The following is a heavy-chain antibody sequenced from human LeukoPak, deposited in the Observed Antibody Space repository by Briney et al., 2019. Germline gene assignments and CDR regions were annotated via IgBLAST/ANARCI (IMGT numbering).Heavy chain of an antibody. CDR3: AKMISYDFWSGSTYYYYYMDV. CDR2: INGRGGST. J-gene: IGHJ6*03. CDR1: GFTFSNYA. Sequence: GGSLRLSCAASGFTFSNYAMSWVRQAPGKGLEWVSSINGRGGSTYYADSVKGRFTISRDNSKNTLYLQMNSLRAEDTAVYYCAKMISYDFWSGSTYYYYYMDVWGKGTTVTVSS. D-gene: IGHD3-3*01. V-gene: IGHV3-23*01.